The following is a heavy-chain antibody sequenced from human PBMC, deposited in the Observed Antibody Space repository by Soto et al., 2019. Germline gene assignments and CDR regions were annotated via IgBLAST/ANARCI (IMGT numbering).Heavy chain of an antibody. CDR1: GGSISSGDYY. J-gene: IGHJ4*02. D-gene: IGHD3-22*01. CDR2: IYYSGST. V-gene: IGHV4-30-4*01. CDR3: ARDYSDSSGYYFDY. Sequence: SETLSLTCTVSGGSISSGDYYWSWIRQPPGKGLEWIGYIYYSGSTYYNPSLKSRVTISVDTSKNQFSLKLSSVTAADTAVYYCARDYSDSSGYYFDYWGQATPVTLS.